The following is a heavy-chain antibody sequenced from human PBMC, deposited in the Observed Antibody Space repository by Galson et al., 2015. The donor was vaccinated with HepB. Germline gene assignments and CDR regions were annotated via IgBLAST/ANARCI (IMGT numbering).Heavy chain of an antibody. CDR1: GDSVSSDSAA. CDR3: ARDGGSNWFFDY. J-gene: IGHJ4*02. D-gene: IGHD6-13*01. V-gene: IGHV6-1*01. CDR2: TYYRSKWYY. Sequence: WAISGDSVSSDSAAWIRIRQSPSRGLEWLGRTYYRSKWYYDSALSVKSRIIINADTSKNQFSLQLKSVTPEDTAVYYCARDGGSNWFFDYWGQGTLVTVSS.